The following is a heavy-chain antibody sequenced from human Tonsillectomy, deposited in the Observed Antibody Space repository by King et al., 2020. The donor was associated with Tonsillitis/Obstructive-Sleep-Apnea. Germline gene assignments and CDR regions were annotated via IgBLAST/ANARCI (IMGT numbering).Heavy chain of an antibody. Sequence: VQLQESGPGLVKPSETLSLTCTVSGGSISSYYWSWLRQPPGKGLEWIGYIYYSGSTNYNPSLKSRVTISVDTSKNQFSLKLSSVTAADTAVYYCARQGGWPFDYWGQGTLVTVSS. D-gene: IGHD6-19*01. CDR3: ARQGGWPFDY. CDR2: IYYSGST. V-gene: IGHV4-59*08. J-gene: IGHJ4*02. CDR1: GGSISSYY.